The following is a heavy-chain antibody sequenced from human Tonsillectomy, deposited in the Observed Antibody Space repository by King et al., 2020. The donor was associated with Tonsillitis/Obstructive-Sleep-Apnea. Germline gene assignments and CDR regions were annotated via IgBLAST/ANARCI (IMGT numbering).Heavy chain of an antibody. CDR3: TPDYYGSGSYDWFAP. V-gene: IGHV3-49*04. D-gene: IGHD3-10*01. Sequence: VQLVQSGGGLVQPGRSLRLSCTASGFTFGDYAMSWVRQAPGKGLEWVGFIRSKAYGGTTEYAASVKGRFTISRDDSKSIAYLQMNSLKTEDTAVYYCTPDYYGSGSYDWFAPWGQGTLVTVSS. CDR2: IRSKAYGGTT. J-gene: IGHJ5*02. CDR1: GFTFGDYA.